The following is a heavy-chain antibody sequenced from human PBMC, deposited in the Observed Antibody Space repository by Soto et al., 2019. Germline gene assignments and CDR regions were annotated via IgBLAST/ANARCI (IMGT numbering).Heavy chain of an antibody. CDR2: IYYSGST. Sequence: PSETLSLTCTVSGRSISSVGYYWSWIRQHPGKGLEWIGYIYYSGSTYYNPSLKSRVTISVDTSKNQFSLKLSSVTAADTAVYYCARDDRLQSYYYGMDVWGQGTTVT. J-gene: IGHJ6*02. CDR3: ARDDRLQSYYYGMDV. CDR1: GRSISSVGYY. D-gene: IGHD4-4*01. V-gene: IGHV4-31*03.